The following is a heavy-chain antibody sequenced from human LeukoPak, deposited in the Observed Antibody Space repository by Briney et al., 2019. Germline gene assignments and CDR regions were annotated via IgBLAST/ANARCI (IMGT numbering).Heavy chain of an antibody. CDR3: ARDPGYSSSWYYFDY. V-gene: IGHV3-66*01. D-gene: IGHD6-13*01. CDR2: IYSGGST. Sequence: GGSLRLSCAASGFTVSSNYMSWVRQAPGKGLEWVSVIYSGGSTYYADSVKGRFTISRDNSKNTLYLRMNSLRAEDTAVYYCARDPGYSSSWYYFDYWGQGTLVTVSS. CDR1: GFTVSSNY. J-gene: IGHJ4*02.